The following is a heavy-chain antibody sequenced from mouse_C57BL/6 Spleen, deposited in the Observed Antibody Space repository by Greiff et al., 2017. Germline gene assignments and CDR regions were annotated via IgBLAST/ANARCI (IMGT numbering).Heavy chain of an antibody. Sequence: EVQLQQSGPELVKPGASVKISCKASGYTFTDYYMNWVKQSHGKSLEWIGDINPNNGGTSYNQKFKGKATLTVDKSSSTAYMELRRLTSEYSAVYDSARWGISYFDYWGQGTTLTVSS. CDR1: GYTFTDYY. CDR2: INPNNGGT. CDR3: ARWGISYFDY. J-gene: IGHJ2*01. V-gene: IGHV1-26*01.